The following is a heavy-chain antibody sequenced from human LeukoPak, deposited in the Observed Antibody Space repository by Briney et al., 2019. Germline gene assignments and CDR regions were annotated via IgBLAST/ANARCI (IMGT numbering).Heavy chain of an antibody. D-gene: IGHD1-26*01. V-gene: IGHV3-64D*09. CDR2: ITSNGGNT. CDR3: VKDLIGTYSFEY. CDR1: GFSFSTYT. Sequence: GGSLRLSCSASGFSFSTYTMHWVRQAPGKGLEYVSSITSNGGNTFYADSVKGRFTISRDNSKNTLYLQMSSLTGEDTAVYCCVKDLIGTYSFEYWGQGTLVTVSS. J-gene: IGHJ4*02.